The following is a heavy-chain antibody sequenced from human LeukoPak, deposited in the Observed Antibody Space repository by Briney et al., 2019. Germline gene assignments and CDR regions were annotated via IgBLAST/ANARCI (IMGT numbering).Heavy chain of an antibody. Sequence: GESLKISCKGSGYSFTSYWISWVRQMPGKGLEWMGRIDPSDSYTNYSPSFQGHVTISADKSISTAYLQWSSLKASDTAMYYCAMRRIGSGSYYNDDYWGQGTLVTISS. CDR3: AMRRIGSGSYYNDDY. CDR1: GYSFTSYW. J-gene: IGHJ4*02. V-gene: IGHV5-10-1*01. D-gene: IGHD3-10*01. CDR2: IDPSDSYT.